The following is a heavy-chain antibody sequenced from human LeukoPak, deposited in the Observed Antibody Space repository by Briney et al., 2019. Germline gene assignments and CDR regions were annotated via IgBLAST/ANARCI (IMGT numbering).Heavy chain of an antibody. V-gene: IGHV5-51*01. CDR3: ARPASTALLYVDAFDI. CDR1: GYSFTSYW. Sequence: GESLKISCKGSGYSFTSYWIGWVRQMPGKGLEWMGIIYPGDSDTRYSPSFQGQVTISADKSISTAYLQWSSLKASDTAMYYWARPASTALLYVDAFDIWGKGTMVTVSS. CDR2: IYPGDSDT. D-gene: IGHD2-2*02. J-gene: IGHJ3*02.